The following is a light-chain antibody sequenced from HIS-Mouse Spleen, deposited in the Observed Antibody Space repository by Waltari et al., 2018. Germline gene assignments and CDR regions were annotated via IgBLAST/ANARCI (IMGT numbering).Light chain of an antibody. V-gene: IGKV3-20*01. Sequence: ESVFTQSPGTLSLSPGERATLSCRASQSVSSSYLAWYQQKPGQAPRLPIYGASSRATGIPDRFSGSGSGTDFTLTISRLEPEDFAVYYCQQYGSSPYTFGQGTKLEIK. CDR1: QSVSSSY. CDR3: QQYGSSPYT. J-gene: IGKJ2*01. CDR2: GAS.